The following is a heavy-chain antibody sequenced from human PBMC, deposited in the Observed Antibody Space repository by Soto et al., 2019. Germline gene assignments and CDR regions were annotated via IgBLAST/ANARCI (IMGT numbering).Heavy chain of an antibody. V-gene: IGHV6-1*01. Sequence: SQTLSLTCAISGDSVSSNSAAWNWIRQSPSRGLEWLGRTYYRSQWYHDYAISMKSRITINPDTSRNQFSLQLDSVTPEDTAVYYCARGPPDFHSEFAFWGQGTVVPVPQ. CDR3: ARGPPDFHSEFAF. CDR2: TYYRSQWYH. CDR1: GDSVSSNSAA. D-gene: IGHD4-4*01. J-gene: IGHJ4*02.